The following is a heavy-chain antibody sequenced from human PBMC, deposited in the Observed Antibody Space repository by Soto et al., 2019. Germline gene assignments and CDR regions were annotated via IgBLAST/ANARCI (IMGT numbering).Heavy chain of an antibody. J-gene: IGHJ4*02. Sequence: GGSLRLSCEVSGFPFSSYAMTWVRQAPGRGLEWVSVISGSASHIDYADSVRGRFIISRDNSKNTVFLQMNSLRAEDTATYHCAKDRGNSGWGSIFEIWGQGALVTVSS. CDR1: GFPFSSYA. CDR2: ISGSASHI. V-gene: IGHV3-23*01. D-gene: IGHD6-19*01. CDR3: AKDRGNSGWGSIFEI.